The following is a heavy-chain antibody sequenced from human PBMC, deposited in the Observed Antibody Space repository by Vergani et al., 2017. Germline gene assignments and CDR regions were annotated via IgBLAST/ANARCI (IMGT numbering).Heavy chain of an antibody. CDR3: ARDSGVFKGPNAFDI. J-gene: IGHJ3*02. V-gene: IGHV3-33*08. CDR2: IWYDGSNK. Sequence: VQLVESGGGLIQPGGSLRLSCAASGFTVSSNYMSWVRQAPGKGLEWVAVIWYDGSNKYYADSVKGRFTISRDNSKNTLYLQMNSLRAEDTAVYYCARDSGVFKGPNAFDIWGQGTMVTVSS. D-gene: IGHD7-27*01. CDR1: GFTVSSNY.